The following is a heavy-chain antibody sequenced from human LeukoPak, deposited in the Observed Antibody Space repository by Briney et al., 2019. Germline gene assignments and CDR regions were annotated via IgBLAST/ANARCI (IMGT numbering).Heavy chain of an antibody. CDR2: IYYSGST. V-gene: IGHV4-59*08. CDR1: VAISGLY. D-gene: IGHD4-17*01. J-gene: IGHJ3*02. Sequence: SETLSLTCTVSLVAISGLYWGFIRQPPGKGLEWIGYIYYSGSTNYNPSLKSRVTISVDTSKNQFSLKLSSVTAADTAVYYCASHYGVHDVFDMWGQGTMVTVSS. CDR3: ASHYGVHDVFDM.